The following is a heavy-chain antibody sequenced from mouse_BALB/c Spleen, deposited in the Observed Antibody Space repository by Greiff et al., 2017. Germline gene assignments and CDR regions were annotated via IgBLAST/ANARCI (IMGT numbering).Heavy chain of an antibody. CDR2: ISSGSSTI. D-gene: IGHD4-1*01. J-gene: IGHJ1*01. CDR1: GFTFSSFG. CDR3: ARSQSGWYFDV. V-gene: IGHV5-17*02. Sequence: EVKLVESGGGLVQPGGSRKLSCAASGFTFSSFGMHWVRQAPEKGLEWVAYISSGSSTIYYADTVKGRFTISRDNPKNTLFLQMTSLRSEDTAMYYCARSQSGWYFDVWGAGTTVTVSS.